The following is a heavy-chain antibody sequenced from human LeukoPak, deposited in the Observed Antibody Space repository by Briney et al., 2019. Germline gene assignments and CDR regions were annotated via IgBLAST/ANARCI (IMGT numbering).Heavy chain of an antibody. Sequence: SGGSLRLSCAASGFTFSGSAMHWVRQASGKGLEWVGLIRSTSNSYATAYAASVKGRFTISRDDSKNTAYLQMNSLKAEDTAGYYCAGGSGWYSPDYWGQGALVTVSS. J-gene: IGHJ4*02. D-gene: IGHD6-19*01. CDR3: AGGSGWYSPDY. V-gene: IGHV3-73*01. CDR2: IRSTSNSYAT. CDR1: GFTFSGSA.